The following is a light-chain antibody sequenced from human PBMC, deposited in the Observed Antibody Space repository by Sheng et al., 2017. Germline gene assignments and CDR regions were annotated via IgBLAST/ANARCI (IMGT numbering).Light chain of an antibody. J-gene: IGKJ1*01. CDR2: GAY. V-gene: IGKV3-15*01. CDR3: QQTNNFST. CDR1: QSVSNN. Sequence: EIVMTQSPATLSVSPGERATLSCRASQSVSNNLAWYQQKPGQAPRLLIYGAYIRATGIPARFSGSGSGKEFTLTISSLQSEDFAVYYCQQTNNFSTFGQGTKVELK.